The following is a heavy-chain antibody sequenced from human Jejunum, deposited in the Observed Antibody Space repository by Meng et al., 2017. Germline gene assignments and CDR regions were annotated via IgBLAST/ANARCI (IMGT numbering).Heavy chain of an antibody. CDR2: INDSGST. CDR3: VDSKWSANY. J-gene: IGHJ4*02. CDR1: GGSFSGHY. V-gene: IGHV4-34*01. Sequence: VQRQQLGAGLLQPLATLSLTCAVYGGSFSGHYWTWIRQPPGKGLEWIGEINDSGSTHYNPSLGSRVTISVDTSKSQFSLKLISVTAADTGVYYCVDSKWSANYWGQGTLVTVSS. D-gene: IGHD3-3*01.